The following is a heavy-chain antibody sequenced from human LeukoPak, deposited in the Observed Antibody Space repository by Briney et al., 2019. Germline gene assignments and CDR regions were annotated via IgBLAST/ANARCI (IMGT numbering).Heavy chain of an antibody. D-gene: IGHD1-1*01. Sequence: GGSLRLSCAASGFTFSSYAMSWVRQAPGKGLEWVSAISGSGGSTYYADSVKGRFTISRDNSKNTLYLQMNSLRAEDTAMYYCARAPYRGGTGMDVWGQGTTVTVSS. CDR2: ISGSGGST. V-gene: IGHV3-23*01. J-gene: IGHJ6*02. CDR1: GFTFSSYA. CDR3: ARAPYRGGTGMDV.